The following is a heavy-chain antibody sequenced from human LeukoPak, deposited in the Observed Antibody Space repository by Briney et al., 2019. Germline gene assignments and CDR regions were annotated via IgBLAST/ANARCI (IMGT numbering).Heavy chain of an antibody. V-gene: IGHV1-8*01. CDR1: GYTFTSYD. J-gene: IGHJ3*02. CDR2: MNPNSGNT. Sequence: SVKVSCKASGYTFTSYDINWVRQATGQGLEWMGWMNPNSGNTGYAQKFQGRVTMTRNTSISTAYMELSSLRSEDTAVYYCARCPKRLGRSRGAYAFVICWDGRMVTVSS. CDR3: ARCPKRLGRSRGAYAFVI. D-gene: IGHD3-16*01.